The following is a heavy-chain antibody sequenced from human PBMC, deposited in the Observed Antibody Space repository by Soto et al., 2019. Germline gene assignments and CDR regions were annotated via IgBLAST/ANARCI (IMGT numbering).Heavy chain of an antibody. CDR3: ARNRPGYSSGWSFDY. V-gene: IGHV4-34*01. D-gene: IGHD6-19*01. CDR1: GGSFSGYY. CDR2: INHSGST. Sequence: QVQLQQWGAGLLKPSETLSLTCAAYGGSFSGYYWSWIRQPPGKGLEWIGEINHSGSTNYNPSLKSRVTISVDTSKNQFSLKLSSVTAADTAVYYCARNRPGYSSGWSFDYWGQGTLVTVSS. J-gene: IGHJ4*02.